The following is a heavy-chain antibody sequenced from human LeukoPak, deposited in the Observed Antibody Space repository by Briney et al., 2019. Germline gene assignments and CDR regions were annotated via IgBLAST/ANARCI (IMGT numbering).Heavy chain of an antibody. CDR1: GFIFSSYS. D-gene: IGHD6-19*01. CDR3: AREADVAEAGWQYFYYYMDV. Sequence: GGSLRLSCAASGFIFSSYSMNWVRQAPGKGLEWVSSISSNSTYIYYADSIKGRFTISRDNAKNSLYLQMNSLRAEDTAVYFCAREADVAEAGWQYFYYYMDVWGRGTTVTVSS. V-gene: IGHV3-21*06. CDR2: ISSNSTYI. J-gene: IGHJ6*03.